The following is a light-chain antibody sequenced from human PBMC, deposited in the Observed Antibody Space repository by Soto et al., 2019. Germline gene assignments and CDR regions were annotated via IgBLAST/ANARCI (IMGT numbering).Light chain of an antibody. J-gene: IGLJ1*01. CDR2: EVS. V-gene: IGLV2-8*01. CDR3: SSHTTYNPQV. CDR1: SSEVGGYNY. Sequence: QSVRTQPPSASGSRGQSVTISCTGTSSEVGGYNYVSWYQQRPGKAPKLMIYEVSKRPSGVPDRFSGSKSANTASLTVSGLHSVDVADYYCSSHTTYNPQVFGTGTKVPV.